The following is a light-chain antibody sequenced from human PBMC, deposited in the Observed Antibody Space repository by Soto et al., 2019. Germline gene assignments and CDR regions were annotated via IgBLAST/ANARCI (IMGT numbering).Light chain of an antibody. Sequence: QSAVTQPASVSGSPGQSITISCTGTSSDVGSYNLVSWYQQHPGKAPKLMIYEGSKRPSGVSNRFSGSKSGNTASLTISGLQAEDEADYYCCSYAGSSTLVFGTGTKLTVL. J-gene: IGLJ1*01. CDR3: CSYAGSSTLV. CDR1: SSDVGSYNL. V-gene: IGLV2-23*01. CDR2: EGS.